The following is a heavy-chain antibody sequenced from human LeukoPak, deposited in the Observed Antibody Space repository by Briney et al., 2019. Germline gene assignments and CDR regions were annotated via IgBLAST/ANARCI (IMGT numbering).Heavy chain of an antibody. J-gene: IGHJ3*02. CDR3: TIGDLHALDI. D-gene: IGHD3-16*01. V-gene: IGHV3-23*01. CDR1: GFTFSSYA. CDR2: ISGSGDST. Sequence: GGSLRLSCAASGFTFSSYAMNWVRQAPGKGLEWVSTISGSGDSTYYADSVKGRFTISRDNSKNTLYLQMNSLKTEDTAVYYCTIGDLHALDIWGQGTMVTVSS.